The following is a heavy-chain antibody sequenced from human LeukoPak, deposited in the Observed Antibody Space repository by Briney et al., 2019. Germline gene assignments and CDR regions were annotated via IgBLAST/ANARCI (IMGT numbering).Heavy chain of an antibody. Sequence: SETLSLTCTVSGGSISSSSYYWGWIRQPPGKGLEWIGSIYYSGSTYYNPSLKSRVTISVDTSKNQFSLKLSSVTAADMAVYYCARSYGSGSYYGPHFDYWGQGTLVTVSS. J-gene: IGHJ4*02. CDR3: ARSYGSGSYYGPHFDY. CDR1: GGSISSSSYY. V-gene: IGHV4-39*07. D-gene: IGHD3-10*01. CDR2: IYYSGST.